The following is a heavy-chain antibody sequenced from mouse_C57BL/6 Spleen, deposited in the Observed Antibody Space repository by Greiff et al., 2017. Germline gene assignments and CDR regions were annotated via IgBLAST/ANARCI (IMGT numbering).Heavy chain of an antibody. V-gene: IGHV1-55*01. D-gene: IGHD2-3*01. CDR3: GRSEWLLLDFGY. CDR1: GYTFTSYW. J-gene: IGHJ2*01. CDR2: IYPGSGST. Sequence: VQLQQPGAELVKPGASVKLSCKASGYTFTSYWITWVKQRPGQGLEWIGDIYPGSGSTNYNEKFKSKATLTVDTSSSTAYMQLSSLTSEDSAVYCSGRSEWLLLDFGYWGQGTTLTVSS.